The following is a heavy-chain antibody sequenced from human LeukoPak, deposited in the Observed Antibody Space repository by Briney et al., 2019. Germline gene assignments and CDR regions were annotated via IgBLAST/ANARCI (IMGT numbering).Heavy chain of an antibody. J-gene: IGHJ4*02. CDR3: ARDLTSYYFDY. V-gene: IGHV3-33*01. CDR2: IWYDGSNK. CDR1: GFTFSSYG. Sequence: GGSLRLSCAASGFTFSSYGMHWVRQAPGKGLEWVAVIWYDGSNKYYADSVKGRFTISRDNSKNTLYLEMNSLRAEDTAVYYCARDLTSYYFDYWGQGTLVTVSS. D-gene: IGHD2/OR15-2a*01.